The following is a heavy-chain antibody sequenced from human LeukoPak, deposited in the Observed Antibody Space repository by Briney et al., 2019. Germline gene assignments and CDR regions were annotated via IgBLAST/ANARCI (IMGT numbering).Heavy chain of an antibody. D-gene: IGHD6-13*01. CDR2: INHSGST. V-gene: IGHV4-34*01. CDR1: GGSISRYY. Sequence: SETLSLTCTVSGGSISRYYWSWIRQPPGKGLEWIGEINHSGSTNYNPSLKSRVTISVDTSKNQFSLKLSSVTAADTAVYYCARAALYDPGIAAVYGAGDFDYWGQGTLVTVSS. CDR3: ARAALYDPGIAAVYGAGDFDY. J-gene: IGHJ4*02.